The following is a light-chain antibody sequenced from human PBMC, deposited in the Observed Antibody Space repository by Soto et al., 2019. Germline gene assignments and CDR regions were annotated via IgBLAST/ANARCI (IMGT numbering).Light chain of an antibody. V-gene: IGKV1-39*01. CDR2: GAT. J-gene: IGKJ1*01. CDR3: QQSYSAPWT. CDR1: RSISSY. Sequence: IQMSQSPSYLSASIGPRVNIPSRGSRSISSYLNWYQQKPGKAPMLLIYGATNLQSGVPSRFSGSGSRTDFTLTISSLQPEDFATYFCQQSYSAPWTFGQGTKVDIK.